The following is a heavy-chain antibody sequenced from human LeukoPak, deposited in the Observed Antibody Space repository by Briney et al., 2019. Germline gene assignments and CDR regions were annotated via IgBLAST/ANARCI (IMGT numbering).Heavy chain of an antibody. CDR1: GGSFSSYY. J-gene: IGHJ5*02. D-gene: IGHD4-17*01. CDR2: IYYSGST. CDR3: ARRMGGDYGNWFDP. V-gene: IGHV4-59*08. Sequence: SETLSLTRAVSGGSFSSYYWNWIRQPPGKGLEWIGNIYYSGSTNYNPSLKSRVTISVDTSKNQFSMKLSSVTAADTAVYYCARRMGGDYGNWFDPWGQGTLVTVSS.